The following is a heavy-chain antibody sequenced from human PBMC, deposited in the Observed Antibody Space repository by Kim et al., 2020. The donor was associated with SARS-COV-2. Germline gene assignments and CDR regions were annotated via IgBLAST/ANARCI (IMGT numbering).Heavy chain of an antibody. CDR2: ISSSSSYI. Sequence: GGSLRLSCAASGFTFSRYNMNWVRQAPGKGLEWVSSISSSSSYIYYADPVKGRFNTSRDNAKNSVYLQVNSLRAEDTAVYFCAKVVYFGDYVHFYYGMDVWGPGTTVTVSS. J-gene: IGHJ6*02. CDR3: AKVVYFGDYVHFYYGMDV. V-gene: IGHV3-21*01. CDR1: GFTFSRYN. D-gene: IGHD4-17*01.